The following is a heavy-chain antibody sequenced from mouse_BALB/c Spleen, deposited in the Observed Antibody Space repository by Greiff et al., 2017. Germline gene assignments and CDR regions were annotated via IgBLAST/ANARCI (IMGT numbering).Heavy chain of an antibody. Sequence: VKLVESGAELMKPGASVKISCKATGYTFSSYWIEWVKQRPGHGLEWIGEILPGSGSTNYNEKFKGKATFTADTSSNTAYMQLSSLTSEDSAVYYCARDGGYGAMDYWGQGTSVTVSS. CDR2: ILPGSGST. J-gene: IGHJ4*01. V-gene: IGHV1-9*01. CDR3: ARDGGYGAMDY. CDR1: GYTFSSYW. D-gene: IGHD2-10*02.